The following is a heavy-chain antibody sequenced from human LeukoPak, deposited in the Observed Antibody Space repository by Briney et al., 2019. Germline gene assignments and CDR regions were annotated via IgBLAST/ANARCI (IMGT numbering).Heavy chain of an antibody. J-gene: IGHJ4*02. Sequence: SETLSLTCTVSGGSISSYYWRWIRQPPGKGPEWIGYIYYSGTTNYNPSLQTRVTISVDTSKNQFSLQLSSETAADTAVYYCARGVYIAAAQYGYWGQGTLVTVSS. CDR3: ARGVYIAAAQYGY. V-gene: IGHV4-59*01. D-gene: IGHD6-13*01. CDR2: IYYSGTT. CDR1: GGSISSYY.